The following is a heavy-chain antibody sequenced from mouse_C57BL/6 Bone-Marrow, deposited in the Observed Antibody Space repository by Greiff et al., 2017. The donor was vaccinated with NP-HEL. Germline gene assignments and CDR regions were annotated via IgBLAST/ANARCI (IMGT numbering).Heavy chain of an antibody. V-gene: IGHV5-17*01. CDR2: ISSGSSTI. Sequence: EVKLQESGGGLVKPGGSLKLSCAASGFTFSDYGMHWVRQAPEKGLEWVAYISSGSSTIYYADTVKGRFTISRANAKNTLFLQMTSLRSEDSAMYYCARRYFDVWGTGTTVTVSS. CDR1: GFTFSDYG. J-gene: IGHJ1*03. CDR3: ARRYFDV.